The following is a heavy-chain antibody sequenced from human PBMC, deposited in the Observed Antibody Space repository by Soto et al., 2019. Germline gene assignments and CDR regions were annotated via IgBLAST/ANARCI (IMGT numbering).Heavy chain of an antibody. CDR1: GFTFSSYG. J-gene: IGHJ4*02. CDR2: ISYAGSNK. CDR3: AKRPSALFSFGY. Sequence: GGSLRRSCAASGFTFSSYGMHWVRQAPGKGLEWVAVISYAGSNKYYADSVKGRFTISRDNSKNTLYLQMNSLRAEDTAIYYCAKRPSALFSFGYWGEGTLVPVSS. D-gene: IGHD2-21*01. V-gene: IGHV3-30*18.